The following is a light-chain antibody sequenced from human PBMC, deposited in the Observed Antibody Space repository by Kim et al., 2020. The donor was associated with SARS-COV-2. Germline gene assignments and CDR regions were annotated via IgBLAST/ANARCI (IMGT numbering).Light chain of an antibody. J-gene: IGKJ1*01. V-gene: IGKV3-15*01. CDR3: QQSNDWPPLT. CDR2: DAT. Sequence: VSPGERATLSCRASQTINNKLVWYQQKPGQAPRLLIYDATIRATGVPARFIGSGSETDFTLTISSLQSEDFAVYYCQQSNDWPPLTFGQGTKVDIK. CDR1: QTINNK.